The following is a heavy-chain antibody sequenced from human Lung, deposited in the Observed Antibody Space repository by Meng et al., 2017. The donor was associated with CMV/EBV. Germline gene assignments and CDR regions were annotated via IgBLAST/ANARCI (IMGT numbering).Heavy chain of an antibody. Sequence: VRLEGSGPGLLKPSGTPSLTCAVSGGSIITYYWSWIRQPPGKGLEWIGNNYYSGSTNYNPSLASRVTISVDSSKNQFSLKLGSVTAADTAVYYCARHQNGGTYPLDYWGQGTLVTVSS. CDR2: NYYSGST. CDR1: GGSIITYY. V-gene: IGHV4-59*08. CDR3: ARHQNGGTYPLDY. D-gene: IGHD3-16*02. J-gene: IGHJ4*02.